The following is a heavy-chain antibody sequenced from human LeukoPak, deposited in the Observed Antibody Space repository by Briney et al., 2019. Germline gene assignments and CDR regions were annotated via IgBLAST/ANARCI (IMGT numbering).Heavy chain of an antibody. Sequence: ETLSLTCTVSGGSISSYYWSWIRQPPGKGLEWIGYIYYSGSTNYNPSLKSRVTISVDTSKNQFSPKLSSVTAADTAVYYCARAGGSYYNYYYYGMDVWGQGTTVTVSS. CDR3: ARAGGSYYNYYYYGMDV. D-gene: IGHD1-26*01. CDR2: IYYSGST. J-gene: IGHJ6*02. V-gene: IGHV4-59*01. CDR1: GGSISSYY.